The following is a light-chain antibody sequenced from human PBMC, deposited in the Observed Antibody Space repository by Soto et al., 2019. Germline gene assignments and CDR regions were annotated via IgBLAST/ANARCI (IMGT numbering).Light chain of an antibody. CDR2: SAS. Sequence: DIQMTQSPSSLSASVGDRVTITCQASQDISRYLAWYQQTTGKVPRLLIYSASTLQSGVPSRFSGSGSGTDFTLPISRLQPEDVGTYYCQKYNSAPLTFGGGTKV. J-gene: IGKJ4*01. V-gene: IGKV1-27*01. CDR3: QKYNSAPLT. CDR1: QDISRY.